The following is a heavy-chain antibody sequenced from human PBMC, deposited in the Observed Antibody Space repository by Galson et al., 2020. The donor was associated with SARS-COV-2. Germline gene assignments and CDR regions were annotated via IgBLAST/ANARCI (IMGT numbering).Heavy chain of an antibody. CDR3: ARHPPTGGGKTDY. J-gene: IGHJ4*02. CDR1: GGSISSYY. V-gene: IGHV4-59*08. D-gene: IGHD2-15*01. CDR2: IYYSGST. Sequence: LETLSLTCTVSGGSISSYYWSWIRQPPGKGLEWIGYIYYSGSTNYNPSLKSRVTISVDTSKNQFSLKLSSVTAADTAVYYCARHPPTGGGKTDYWGQGTLVTVSS.